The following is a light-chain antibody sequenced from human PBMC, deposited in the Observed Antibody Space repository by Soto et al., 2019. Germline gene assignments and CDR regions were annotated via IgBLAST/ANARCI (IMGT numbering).Light chain of an antibody. CDR2: DVS. J-gene: IGLJ3*02. CDR1: SSDVRGYNY. CDR3: CSYAGSSWV. Sequence: QSALTQPRSVSGSPGQSVTISCTGTSSDVRGYNYVSWYQQHPGKAPKLMIYDVSKRPSGVPDRFSGSKSGKTASLIISGLQAEDEADYYCCSYAGSSWVFGGGTKLTVL. V-gene: IGLV2-11*01.